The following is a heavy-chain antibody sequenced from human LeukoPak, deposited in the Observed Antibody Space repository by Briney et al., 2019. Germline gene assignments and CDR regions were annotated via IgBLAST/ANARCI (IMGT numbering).Heavy chain of an antibody. CDR2: IKNDGSRA. V-gene: IGHV3-74*01. D-gene: IGHD2-2*01. CDR3: AREHALAEYFDH. Sequence: PGGSLRLSCAASGFSFSSYWMHWVRQAPGKGLVWISRIKNDGSRASYADSVKGRFTISRDNAKNTLFLQLNSLRVEDTAVYYCAREHALAEYFDHWGQGSLVTVSS. CDR1: GFSFSSYW. J-gene: IGHJ4*02.